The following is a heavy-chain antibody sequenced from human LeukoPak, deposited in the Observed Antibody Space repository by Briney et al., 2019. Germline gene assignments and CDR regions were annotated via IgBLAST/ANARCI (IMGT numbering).Heavy chain of an antibody. CDR2: IYYSGST. CDR3: ARVVQSTDSSGFYLPEYFQH. CDR1: GGSISSYY. Sequence: SETLSLTCTVSGGSISSYYWSWIRQPPGKGLEWIGYIYYSGSTYYNPSLKSRVTISVDTSKNQFSLKLRSVTAADTAVYYCARVVQSTDSSGFYLPEYFQHWGQGTLVTVSS. J-gene: IGHJ1*01. D-gene: IGHD3-22*01. V-gene: IGHV4-59*08.